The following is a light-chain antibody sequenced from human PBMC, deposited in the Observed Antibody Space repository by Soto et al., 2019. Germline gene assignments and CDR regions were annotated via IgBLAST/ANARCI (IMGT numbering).Light chain of an antibody. Sequence: AVLTQPRSASGTPGQGATIFCYRSSSNIGRNTVNWYQQLPGTAPRLLIYSNNQRPSGAPDRFSGSKSGTSASLAISGLQSEDEADYYCAAWDDSLNGYVFGTGTKVTAL. CDR2: SNN. J-gene: IGLJ1*01. CDR1: SSNIGRNT. V-gene: IGLV1-44*01. CDR3: AAWDDSLNGYV.